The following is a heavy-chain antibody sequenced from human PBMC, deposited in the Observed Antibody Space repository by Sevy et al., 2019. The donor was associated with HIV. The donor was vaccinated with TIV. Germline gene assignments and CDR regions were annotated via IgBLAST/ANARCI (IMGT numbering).Heavy chain of an antibody. CDR3: TRGSGIDYYEKGMDL. D-gene: IGHD3-10*01. CDR1: GSSFESFA. V-gene: IGHV3-21*04. Sequence: GESLKISCAASGSSFESFAMNWVRQAPGKGLEWVAYISKSSSYIYYADSVKGRFTISRDNAKNSLFLQMNSLGAEDTAIYYCTRGSGIDYYEKGMDLWGQGTTVTVSS. J-gene: IGHJ6*02. CDR2: ISKSSSYI.